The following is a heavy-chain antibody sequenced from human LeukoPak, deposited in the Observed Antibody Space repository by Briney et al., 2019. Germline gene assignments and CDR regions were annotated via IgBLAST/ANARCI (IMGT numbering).Heavy chain of an antibody. CDR3: ARVDYCYYGMDV. J-gene: IGHJ6*02. V-gene: IGHV3-53*01. CDR2: IYSGGST. CDR1: GFTVSSNY. Sequence: GGSLRLSCAASGFTVSSNYMSWVRQAPGKGLEWVSVIYSGGSTYYADSVKGRFTISRDNSKNTLYLQMNSLRAEDTAVYYCARVDYCYYGMDVWGQGTTVTVSS.